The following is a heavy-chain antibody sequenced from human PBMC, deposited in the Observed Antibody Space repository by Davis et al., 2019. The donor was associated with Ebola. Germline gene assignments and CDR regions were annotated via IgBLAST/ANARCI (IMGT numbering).Heavy chain of an antibody. J-gene: IGHJ4*02. V-gene: IGHV4-59*08. CDR2: IYYSGST. Sequence: MPSETLSLTCTVSAGSISPYYWSWIRQPPGKGLEWIRYIYYSGSTKYNLSLKGRVAISVDTSKNQFSLRLSTVTAADTAVYYCARSYGAAPFDYWGQGTLVTVSS. CDR1: AGSISPYY. CDR3: ARSYGAAPFDY. D-gene: IGHD4/OR15-4a*01.